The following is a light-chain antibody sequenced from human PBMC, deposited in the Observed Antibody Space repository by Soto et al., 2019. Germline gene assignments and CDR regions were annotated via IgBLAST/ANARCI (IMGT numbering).Light chain of an antibody. Sequence: EIVMTQSPATLSVSPGERATLSCRASQTVRNNYLAWYQQKPGQAPRLLIYDASSRATGIPARFSGSGSGTEFTLTISSLQSEDFAVYYCQQYNNWPPITFGQGTRLEIK. CDR3: QQYNNWPPIT. CDR1: QTVRNN. J-gene: IGKJ5*01. CDR2: DAS. V-gene: IGKV3D-15*01.